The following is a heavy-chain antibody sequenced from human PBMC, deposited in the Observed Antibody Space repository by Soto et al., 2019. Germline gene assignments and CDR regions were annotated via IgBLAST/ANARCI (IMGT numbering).Heavy chain of an antibody. CDR3: ARDVRGYTGYDFGAFDI. CDR1: GYIFTSYA. CDR2: INDGNGYT. V-gene: IGHV1-3*01. J-gene: IGHJ3*02. Sequence: QVQLVQSGAEVKKPGTSVKISCKASGYIFTSYAMHWVRQVPGQRLEWMGWINDGNGYTKYSQKFQGITTITRDPSASTIYMELGSLRSEDTAVYYCARDVRGYTGYDFGAFDIWGQGTMVTVSS. D-gene: IGHD5-12*01.